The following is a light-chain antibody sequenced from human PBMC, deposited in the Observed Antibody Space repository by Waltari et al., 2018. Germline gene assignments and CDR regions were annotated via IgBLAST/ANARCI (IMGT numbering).Light chain of an antibody. V-gene: IGKV2-40*01. Sequence: DIVMTQTPLSLPITPGEPASISCRSSQSLLHSNGTTYLHWYLQKPGQSPQLLIYGGSNRASGVPDRFSGSGSGTDFTLKISKVEAEDVGVYYCVQAIAFPRTFGQGTKVEIK. CDR1: QSLLHSNGTTY. J-gene: IGKJ1*01. CDR3: VQAIAFPRT. CDR2: GGS.